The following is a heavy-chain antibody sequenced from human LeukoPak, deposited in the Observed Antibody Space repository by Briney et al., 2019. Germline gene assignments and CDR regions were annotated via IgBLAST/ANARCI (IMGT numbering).Heavy chain of an antibody. V-gene: IGHV4-34*01. Sequence: PSETLSLTCAVHGGSFSGYYWSWIRQPPGKGLEWIGEINHSGSTNYNPSLKSRVTISVDTSKNQFSLKLSSVTAADTAVYYCARDRYYYDSSGYNWFDPWGQGTLVTVSS. CDR2: INHSGST. CDR1: GGSFSGYY. CDR3: ARDRYYYDSSGYNWFDP. D-gene: IGHD3-22*01. J-gene: IGHJ5*02.